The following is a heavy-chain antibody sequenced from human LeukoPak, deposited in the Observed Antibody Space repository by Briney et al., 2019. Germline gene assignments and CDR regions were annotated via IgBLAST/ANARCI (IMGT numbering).Heavy chain of an antibody. CDR3: ARDAGYCSSTSCYEDWFDP. V-gene: IGHV4-59*01. CDR1: GGSISSYY. D-gene: IGHD2-2*01. J-gene: IGHJ5*02. CDR2: IYYSGST. Sequence: SETLSLTCTVSGGSISSYYWSWIRQPPGKGLEWIGYIYYSGSTNYNPSLKSRVTISVDTSKNQFSLKLGSVTAADTAVYYCARDAGYCSSTSCYEDWFDPWGQGTLVTVSS.